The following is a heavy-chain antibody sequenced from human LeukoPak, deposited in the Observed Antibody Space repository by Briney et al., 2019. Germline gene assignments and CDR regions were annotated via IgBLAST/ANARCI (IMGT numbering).Heavy chain of an antibody. CDR2: ISYDGSNK. V-gene: IGHV3-30*18. CDR3: AKTYGDYDAFDI. CDR1: GFTSSSYG. D-gene: IGHD4-17*01. Sequence: GGSLRLSCAASGFTSSSYGVHWVRQAPGKGLEWVAVISYDGSNKYYADSVKGRFTISRDNSKNTLYLQMYSLRADDTAVYYCAKTYGDYDAFDIWGQGTMVTVSS. J-gene: IGHJ3*02.